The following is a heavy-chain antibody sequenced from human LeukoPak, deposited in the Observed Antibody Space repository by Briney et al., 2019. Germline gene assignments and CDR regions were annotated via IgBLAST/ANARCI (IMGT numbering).Heavy chain of an antibody. D-gene: IGHD5-12*01. CDR3: GRGRGSRLILDAFDI. Sequence: SETLSLTCAVYGGSFSGYYWSWIRQPPGNGLEWIWEINHSGSTNYNPSLKSRPTTSVATSQHPFPLQLTPVPAADTAVYYCGRGRGSRLILDAFDIWGQGTMVTVSS. J-gene: IGHJ3*02. CDR1: GGSFSGYY. CDR2: INHSGST. V-gene: IGHV4-34*01.